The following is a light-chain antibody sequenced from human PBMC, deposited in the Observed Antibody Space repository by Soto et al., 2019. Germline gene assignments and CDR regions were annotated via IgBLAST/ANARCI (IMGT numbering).Light chain of an antibody. V-gene: IGKV3-20*01. CDR1: KTVTSDY. CDR2: GAS. Sequence: EVVLTQSPGTLSLSPGERATLSCRASKTVTSDYLAWYQQKPGQAPRLLFYGASRRAAGIPDRFSGSGSGTDFTLIISRLEPEDFVVYYCHQYGTSPWTFGQGTKVEIK. CDR3: HQYGTSPWT. J-gene: IGKJ1*01.